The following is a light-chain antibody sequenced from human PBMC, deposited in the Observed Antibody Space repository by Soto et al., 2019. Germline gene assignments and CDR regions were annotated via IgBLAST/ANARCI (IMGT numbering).Light chain of an antibody. Sequence: EIVLTQSPATLSLSPGERATLSCRASQSVSSYLGWYQQKPGQAPRLLIYDASNRATGIPARFSGSGSGTVFTLTISSLEPEDFAVYYCQQRSNWITFGQGTRLEIK. V-gene: IGKV3-11*01. CDR1: QSVSSY. CDR2: DAS. CDR3: QQRSNWIT. J-gene: IGKJ5*01.